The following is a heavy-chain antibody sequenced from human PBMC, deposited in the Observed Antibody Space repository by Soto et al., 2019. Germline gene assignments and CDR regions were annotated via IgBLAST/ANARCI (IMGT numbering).Heavy chain of an antibody. CDR1: GFTFSSYS. V-gene: IGHV3-21*01. CDR3: ARVIVGATVDY. CDR2: ISSSSSYI. J-gene: IGHJ4*02. Sequence: PVGSLRLSCAASGFTFSSYSMNWVRQAPGKGLEWVSSISSSSSYIYYADSVKGRFTISRDNAKNSLYLQMNSLRAEDTAVYYCARVIVGATVDYWGQGTLVTVSS. D-gene: IGHD1-26*01.